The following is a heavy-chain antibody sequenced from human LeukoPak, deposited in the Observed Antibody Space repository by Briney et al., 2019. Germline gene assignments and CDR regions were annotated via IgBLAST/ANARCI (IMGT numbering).Heavy chain of an antibody. CDR3: VLDLFSSFAFDI. J-gene: IGHJ3*02. V-gene: IGHV3-74*01. Sequence: PGGSLRLSCAASGFTFSRYWMHWVRQAPGKGLLWVSRINSDGSSTYYADSVKGRFTTSRDNAKNALYLQMNSQTAEDTAVYYCVLDLFSSFAFDIWGQGTMVTVSS. D-gene: IGHD3/OR15-3a*01. CDR1: GFTFSRYW. CDR2: INSDGSST.